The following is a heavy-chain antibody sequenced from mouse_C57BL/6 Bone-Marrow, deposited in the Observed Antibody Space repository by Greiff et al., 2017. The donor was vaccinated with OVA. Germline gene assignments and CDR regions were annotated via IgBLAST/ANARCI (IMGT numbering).Heavy chain of an antibody. Sequence: QVQLKQSGAELVKPGASVKISCKASGYAFSSYWMNWVKQRPGKGLEWIGQIYPGDGDTNYNGKFKGKATLTADKSSSTAYMQLSSLTSEDSAVYFCARGSYSNYYAMDYWGQGTSVTVSS. V-gene: IGHV1-80*01. J-gene: IGHJ4*01. D-gene: IGHD2-5*01. CDR2: IYPGDGDT. CDR3: ARGSYSNYYAMDY. CDR1: GYAFSSYW.